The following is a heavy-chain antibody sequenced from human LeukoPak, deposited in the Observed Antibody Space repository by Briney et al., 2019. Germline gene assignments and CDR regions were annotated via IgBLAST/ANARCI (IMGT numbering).Heavy chain of an antibody. CDR2: IYHSGST. J-gene: IGHJ3*02. CDR3: ARALTDDAFDI. Sequence: SETLSLTCAVSGGSISSGGYSWSWIQQPPGKGLEWIGYIYHSGSTYYNPSLKSRVTISVDRSKNQFSLKLSSVTAADTAVYYCARALTDDAFDIWGQGTMVTVSS. V-gene: IGHV4-30-2*01. CDR1: GGSISSGGYS.